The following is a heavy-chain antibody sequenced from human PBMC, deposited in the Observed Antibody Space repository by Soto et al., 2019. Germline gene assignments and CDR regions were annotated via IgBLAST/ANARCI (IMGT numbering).Heavy chain of an antibody. J-gene: IGHJ6*02. CDR2: IKQDGSEK. V-gene: IGHV3-7*05. Sequence: GGSLRLSCAASGFTFSSYWMSWVRQAPGKGLEWVANIKQDGSEKYYVDSVKGRFTISRDNAKNSLYLQMNSLRAEDTAVYYCARDLVSGTPPWTYYYYGMDVWGQGTTVTVSS. D-gene: IGHD1-1*01. CDR3: ARDLVSGTPPWTYYYYGMDV. CDR1: GFTFSSYW.